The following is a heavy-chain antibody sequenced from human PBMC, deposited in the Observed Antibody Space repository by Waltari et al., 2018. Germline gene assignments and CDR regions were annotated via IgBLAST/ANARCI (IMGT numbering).Heavy chain of an antibody. CDR1: GDSIRSYE. D-gene: IGHD3-9*01. J-gene: IGHJ3*02. CDR3: ARRYANAFDI. Sequence: QVELQESGPRLAKPSQTPSLTCSVSGDSIRSYEWSWIRQPTGKGLEWIGEISYIGRTNYNPSLKSRVTISIDTSKNQFSLRLTSVTAADTAVYFCARRYANAFDIWGPGTILTVSS. CDR2: ISYIGRT. V-gene: IGHV4-59*01.